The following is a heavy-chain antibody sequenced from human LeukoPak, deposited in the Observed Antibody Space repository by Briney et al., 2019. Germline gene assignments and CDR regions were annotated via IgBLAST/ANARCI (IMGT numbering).Heavy chain of an antibody. V-gene: IGHV4-61*01. CDR2: IHYSGSN. D-gene: IGHD1-14*01. CDR1: GGSVSGGNYY. Sequence: SETLCLTCTVSGGSVSGGNYYCSWTPQSPGKGLDWIGYIHYSGSNVYSPSLKSRVTLSIDTSKTKFSLTLSSVTAGDTAVYYCARTGSTGGYWGQGTLVTVSS. J-gene: IGHJ4*02. CDR3: ARTGSTGGY.